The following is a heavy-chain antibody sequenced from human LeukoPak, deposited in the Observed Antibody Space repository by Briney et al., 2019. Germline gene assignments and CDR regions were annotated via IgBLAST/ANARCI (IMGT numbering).Heavy chain of an antibody. J-gene: IGHJ4*02. Sequence: GGSLRLSCAASGFTFSSYGMHWVRQAPGKGLEWVAVIWYDGNNKHYADSLKGRFTISRDNSENTLYLQMNSLRAEDTAVYYCARDKDGSSSQGFDYWGQGTLVTVSS. CDR2: IWYDGNNK. V-gene: IGHV3-33*01. CDR1: GFTFSSYG. D-gene: IGHD6-13*01. CDR3: ARDKDGSSSQGFDY.